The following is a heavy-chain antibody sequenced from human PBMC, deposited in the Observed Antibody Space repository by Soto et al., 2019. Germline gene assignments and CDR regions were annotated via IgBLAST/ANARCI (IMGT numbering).Heavy chain of an antibody. CDR3: AKGVWSYYFDY. J-gene: IGHJ4*02. Sequence: QVQLVESGGGVVQPGRSLRLSCAASGFTFSRYPMYWVRQAPGKGLEWVAVITYDGNNKYYADSVKGRFTISRDNAKNTLALQMNTLRPEDTAVYYCAKGVWSYYFDYWGQGTLVTVSS. V-gene: IGHV3-30-3*01. CDR1: GFTFSRYP. CDR2: ITYDGNNK. D-gene: IGHD1-26*01.